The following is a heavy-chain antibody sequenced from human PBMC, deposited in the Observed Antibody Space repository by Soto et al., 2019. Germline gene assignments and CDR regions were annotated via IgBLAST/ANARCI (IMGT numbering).Heavy chain of an antibody. CDR3: AKDSIYAGVSRFDY. CDR1: GFTFSSYA. J-gene: IGHJ4*02. V-gene: IGHV3-23*01. CDR2: ISASGGDT. Sequence: EVQLLESRGGLVQPGGSLRLSCAASGFTFSSYAMNWVRQAPGKGLDWVSGISASGGDTYYADSVKGRFTISRDNSKNTLYLHVNSLRAEDTAVYYCAKDSIYAGVSRFDYWGQGTLVTVSS. D-gene: IGHD2-2*01.